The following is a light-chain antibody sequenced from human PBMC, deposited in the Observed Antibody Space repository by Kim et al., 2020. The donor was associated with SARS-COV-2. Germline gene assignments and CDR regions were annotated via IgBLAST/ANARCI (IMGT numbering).Light chain of an antibody. CDR1: SGSIDSNY. CDR3: QSYDSNNHGV. J-gene: IGLJ3*02. V-gene: IGLV6-57*03. CDR2: EDD. Sequence: KTVTISCTRSSGSIDSNYVQWFQQRPGSAPTTVIYEDDQRPSGVPDRFSGSIDSSSNSASLTISGLKTEDGADYYCQSYDSNNHGVFGGGTQLTVL.